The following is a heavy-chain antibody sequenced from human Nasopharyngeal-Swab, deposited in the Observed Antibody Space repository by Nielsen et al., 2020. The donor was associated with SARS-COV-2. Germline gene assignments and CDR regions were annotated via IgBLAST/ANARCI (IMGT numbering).Heavy chain of an antibody. D-gene: IGHD7-27*01. J-gene: IGHJ2*01. CDR3: ARGVWANWYFDL. CDR2: INHSGST. CDR1: GGSFSGYY. V-gene: IGHV4-34*01. Sequence: SETLSLTCAVYGGSFSGYYWSWIRQPPGKGLEWIGEINHSGSTNYNPSLKSRVTISVDTSKSQFSLKLSSVTAADTAVYYCARGVWANWYFDLWGRGTLVTVSS.